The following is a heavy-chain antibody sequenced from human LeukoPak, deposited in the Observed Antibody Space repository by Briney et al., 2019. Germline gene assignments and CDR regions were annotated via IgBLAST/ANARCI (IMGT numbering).Heavy chain of an antibody. J-gene: IGHJ6*02. CDR2: INPNSGGT. D-gene: IGHD3-10*01. Sequence: ASVKVSCKASGYAFTGYYMHWVRQAPGQGLEWMGWINPNSGGTNYAQKFQGRVTITRDTSISTAYMELSRLRSDDTAVYYCARVGRVTMVRGVPRDLCMDVWGQGTTVTVSS. V-gene: IGHV1-2*02. CDR3: ARVGRVTMVRGVPRDLCMDV. CDR1: GYAFTGYY.